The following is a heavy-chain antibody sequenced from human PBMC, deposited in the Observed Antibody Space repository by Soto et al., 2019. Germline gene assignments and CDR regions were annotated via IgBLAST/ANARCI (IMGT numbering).Heavy chain of an antibody. D-gene: IGHD3-22*01. J-gene: IGHJ3*02. CDR3: ARGRDSSGLDAFDI. Sequence: GSLRPSCAASGFTFSSYEMNWVRQAPGKGLEWVSYISSSGSTIYYADSVKGRFTISRDNAKNSLYLQMNSLRAEDTAVYYCARGRDSSGLDAFDIWGQGTMVTVSS. CDR1: GFTFSSYE. V-gene: IGHV3-48*03. CDR2: ISSSGSTI.